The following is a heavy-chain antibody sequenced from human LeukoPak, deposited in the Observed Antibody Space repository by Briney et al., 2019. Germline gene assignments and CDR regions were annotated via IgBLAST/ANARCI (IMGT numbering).Heavy chain of an antibody. CDR3: ARDMAEAGRQDV. D-gene: IGHD5-24*01. Sequence: SETLSLTCTVSGGSISSYYWSWIRQPPGKGLEWIGYIYYSGSTNYNPSLKSRVTISVDTSKNQFSLNLSSVTAADTAVYYCARDMAEAGRQDVWGKGTTVTVSS. V-gene: IGHV4-59*01. CDR1: GGSISSYY. J-gene: IGHJ6*04. CDR2: IYYSGST.